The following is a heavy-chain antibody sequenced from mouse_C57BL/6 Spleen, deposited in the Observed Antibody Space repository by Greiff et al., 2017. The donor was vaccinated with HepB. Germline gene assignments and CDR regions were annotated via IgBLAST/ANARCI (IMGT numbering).Heavy chain of an antibody. CDR2: ISSGGSYT. J-gene: IGHJ2*01. D-gene: IGHD2-4*01. Sequence: EVKLMESGGDLVKPGGSLKLSCAASGFTFSSYGMSWVRQTPDKRLEWVATISSGGSYTYYPDSVKGRFTISRDNAKNTLYLQMSSLKSEDTAMYYCARQIYYDYDGGGIDYWGQGTTLTVSS. CDR1: GFTFSSYG. CDR3: ARQIYYDYDGGGIDY. V-gene: IGHV5-6*01.